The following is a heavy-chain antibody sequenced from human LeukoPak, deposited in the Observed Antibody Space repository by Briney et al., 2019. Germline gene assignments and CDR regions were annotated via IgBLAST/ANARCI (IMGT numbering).Heavy chain of an antibody. D-gene: IGHD6-13*01. V-gene: IGHV5-51*01. CDR3: VRSTSAGFYYYFGMDV. J-gene: IGHJ6*02. CDR1: GYNFHTYW. CDR2: IYSGDSDT. Sequence: GESLKISCKGSGYNFHTYWIAWVRQMPGKGLEWMGIIYSGDSDTRYSPSFQGQVTISADKSISTAYLQWSSLEASDTAIYYCVRSTSAGFYYYFGMDVWGQGTTATVSS.